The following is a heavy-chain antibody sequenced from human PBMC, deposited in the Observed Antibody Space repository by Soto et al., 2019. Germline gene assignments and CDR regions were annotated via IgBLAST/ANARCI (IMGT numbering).Heavy chain of an antibody. V-gene: IGHV4-39*01. J-gene: IGHJ6*01. Sequence: QLQLQESGPGLVKPSETLSLTCTVSGGSISSSSYYWGWIRQPPGKGLDWIGSIYYSGSTYYHPSLKSRVTISVDTSKNQFSLKLSSVAAADTAVYYWARLFGEPVGRYYYYGMDVWGQGTTVTVAS. CDR2: IYYSGST. CDR3: ARLFGEPVGRYYYYGMDV. D-gene: IGHD3-10*01. CDR1: GGSISSSSYY.